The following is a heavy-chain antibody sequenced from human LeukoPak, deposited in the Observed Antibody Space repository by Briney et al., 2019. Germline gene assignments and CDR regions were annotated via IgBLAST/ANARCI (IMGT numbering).Heavy chain of an antibody. CDR2: IHSGGTT. V-gene: IGHV3-66*02. J-gene: IGHJ4*02. CDR1: GFTVSARY. D-gene: IGHD1-1*01. CDR3: ARSWDERLNFDY. Sequence: GGSLRLSCAASGFTVSARYMNWVRQASGKGLEWLSVIHSGGTTDYTDSVRGRFTISRDNSKDILYLQMNSLTTEDTAVYYCARSWDERLNFDYWGQGTLVTVSS.